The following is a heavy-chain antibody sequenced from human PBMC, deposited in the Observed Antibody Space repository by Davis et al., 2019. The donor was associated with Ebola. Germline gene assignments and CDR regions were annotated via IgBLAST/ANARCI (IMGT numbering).Heavy chain of an antibody. CDR1: DFTVSGNY. V-gene: IGHV3-53*01. D-gene: IGHD2-8*01. Sequence: GGSLRLSCEAPDFTVSGNYMSWVRQAPGRGLEWVSLLHNDGRTDYADSVKARFTISRDNSKNILYLEMNSLRPEDTAVYYCARARGYCINYACYGGSRNYGMDVWGQGTTVIVSS. CDR2: LHNDGRT. CDR3: ARARGYCINYACYGGSRNYGMDV. J-gene: IGHJ6*02.